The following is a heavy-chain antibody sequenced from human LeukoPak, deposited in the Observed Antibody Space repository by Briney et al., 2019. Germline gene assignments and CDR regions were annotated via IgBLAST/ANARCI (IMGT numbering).Heavy chain of an antibody. Sequence: PSETLSLTCNVSGGFISSSSFYWGWIRQPPGKGLEWIGTIYYSGITYYSPSLKSRVTMSVDTSKKQFSLKLSSVTAADTAVYYCARTGSTYSYGYLVDWGQGTLVTVSS. V-gene: IGHV4-39*01. D-gene: IGHD5-18*01. CDR3: ARTGSTYSYGYLVD. CDR2: IYYSGIT. CDR1: GGFISSSSFY. J-gene: IGHJ4*02.